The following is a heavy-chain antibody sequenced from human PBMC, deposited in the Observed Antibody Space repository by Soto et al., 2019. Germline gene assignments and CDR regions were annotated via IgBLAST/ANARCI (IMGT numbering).Heavy chain of an antibody. D-gene: IGHD5-12*01. CDR2: IWYDGSNK. Sequence: QVQLVESGGGVVQPGRSLRLSCAASGFAFSTYGIHWVRQAPGKGLEWVAVIWYDGSNKYYADSVKGRFTISRDNSKNTLYLQMNSLRADDTAVYYCARASGPFDYWGQGTLVTVSS. V-gene: IGHV3-33*01. CDR3: ARASGPFDY. CDR1: GFAFSTYG. J-gene: IGHJ4*02.